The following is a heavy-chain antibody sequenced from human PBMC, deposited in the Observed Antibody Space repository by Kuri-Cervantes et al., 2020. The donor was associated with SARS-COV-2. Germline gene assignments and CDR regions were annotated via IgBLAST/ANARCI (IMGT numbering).Heavy chain of an antibody. D-gene: IGHD6-19*01. V-gene: IGHV4-4*07. CDR2: IYTSGST. CDR3: ARSGVAGYFDL. J-gene: IGHJ2*01. CDR1: GFTFSDYY. Sequence: ESLKISCAASGFTFSDYYMSWIRQPAGKGLEWIGRIYTSGSTNYNPSLKSRVTMSVDTSKNQFSLKLSSVTAADTAVYYCARSGVAGYFDLWGRGTLVTVSS.